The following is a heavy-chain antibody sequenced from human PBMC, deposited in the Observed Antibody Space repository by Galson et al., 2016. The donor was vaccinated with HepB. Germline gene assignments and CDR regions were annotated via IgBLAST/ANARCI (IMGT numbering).Heavy chain of an antibody. V-gene: IGHV3-48*01. CDR2: ITSDSTNI. CDR1: GLNFGIDS. Sequence: FGTASGLNFGIDSVNWIRQAPGKGLEWIAYITSDSTNIQYADSVRGRFTHSRDNAERSVYLQMNRRKVEDTAVYFCARDRDYAFDIWGQGTMVTVSS. CDR3: ARDRDYAFDI. D-gene: IGHD5-24*01. J-gene: IGHJ3*02.